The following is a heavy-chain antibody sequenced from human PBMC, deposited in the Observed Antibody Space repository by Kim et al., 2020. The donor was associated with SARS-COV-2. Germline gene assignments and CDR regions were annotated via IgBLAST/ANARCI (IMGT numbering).Heavy chain of an antibody. J-gene: IGHJ4*01. CDR2: ISYDAKHK. Sequence: GGSLRLSCTASGFALRSFAIHWVRQTPGKGLEWVAVISYDAKHKYCVESVKDRFTISRDNSKDTVYLQMNSLRTEDSAVYFCARERDASLAHWEFDYWG. V-gene: IGHV3-30*04. CDR3: ARERDASLAHWEFDY. D-gene: IGHD3-3*02. CDR1: GFALRSFA.